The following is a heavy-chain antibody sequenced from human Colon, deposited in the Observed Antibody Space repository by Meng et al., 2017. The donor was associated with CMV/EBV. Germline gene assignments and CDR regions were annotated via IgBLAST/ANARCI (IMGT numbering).Heavy chain of an antibody. CDR3: ARGRPGGNHFDY. D-gene: IGHD4-23*01. J-gene: IGHJ4*02. CDR2: IGTAGDT. V-gene: IGHV3-13*01. CDR1: GFTFSSYD. Sequence: GGSLRLSCAVSGFTFSSYDMHWVRQATGKGLEWVSAIGTAGDTYYPGSVKGRFTISRENAKNSLYLQMNSLRAGDTAVYYCARGRPGGNHFDYWGQGTLVTVSS.